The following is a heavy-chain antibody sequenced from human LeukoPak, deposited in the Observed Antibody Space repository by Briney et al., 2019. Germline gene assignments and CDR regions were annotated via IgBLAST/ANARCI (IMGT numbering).Heavy chain of an antibody. CDR3: ARPLEGYNFPGESGV. J-gene: IGHJ4*02. D-gene: IGHD5-24*01. V-gene: IGHV7-4-1*02. Sequence: GASVKVSCKASGYIFAKYAIQWVRQAPGQGLEWMGWINTDTGEPTYAQGFTGRFVFSLDTSVSTAFLQITGLKAEDTAVYYCARPLEGYNFPGESGVWGQGTLVTVSS. CDR1: GYIFAKYA. CDR2: INTDTGEP.